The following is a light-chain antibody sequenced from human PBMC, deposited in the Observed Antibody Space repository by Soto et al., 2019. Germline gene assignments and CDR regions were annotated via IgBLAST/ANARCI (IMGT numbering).Light chain of an antibody. V-gene: IGLV6-57*01. CDR1: SGSIANNY. CDR3: QSYDNNNHGV. Sequence: FMLTQPHSVSGSPGKTVTMSCTRSSGSIANNYVQWYQQRPGSTPATVIYEDNQRPSVVADRFSGSIDSSSHSASLTTSGLKTEDEAGYYCQSYDNNNHGVFGGGTKLTVL. J-gene: IGLJ3*02. CDR2: EDN.